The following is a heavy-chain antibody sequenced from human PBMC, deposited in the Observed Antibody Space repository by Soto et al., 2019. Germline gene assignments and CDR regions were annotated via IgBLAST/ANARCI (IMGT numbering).Heavy chain of an antibody. J-gene: IGHJ4*02. CDR3: SYSSTPFDY. CDR1: GFTFSSYA. CDR2: ISGSGGST. V-gene: IGHV3-23*01. D-gene: IGHD6-13*01. Sequence: EVQLLESGGGLVQPGGSLRLSCAASGFTFSSYAMSWVRQAPGKGLEWVSAISGSGGSTYYADSVKGRFTISSHNSKNPLCLPMISLSAVDTAVYCCSYSSTPFDYSGQATLVTVSS.